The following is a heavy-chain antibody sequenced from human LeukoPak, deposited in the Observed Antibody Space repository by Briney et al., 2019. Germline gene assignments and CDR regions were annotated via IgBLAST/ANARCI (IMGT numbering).Heavy chain of an antibody. J-gene: IGHJ5*02. Sequence: SETLSLTCAVYGGSFSGYYWSWIRQPPGKGLEWIGEINHSGSTNYNPSPKSRVTISVDTSKNQFSLKLSSVTAADTAVYYCARGPSSSAWFGELLYHWFDPWGQGTLVTVSS. V-gene: IGHV4-34*01. CDR2: INHSGST. D-gene: IGHD3-10*01. CDR3: ARGPSSSAWFGELLYHWFDP. CDR1: GGSFSGYY.